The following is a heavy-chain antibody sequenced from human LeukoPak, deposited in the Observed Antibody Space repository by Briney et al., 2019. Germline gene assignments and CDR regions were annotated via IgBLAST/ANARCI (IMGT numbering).Heavy chain of an antibody. Sequence: PGGSLRLSCATSGFNFSDSRMTWVRQAPGKGLQWVANINRDRTEKHFLDSVEGRFIISRDNAKKSLYLQMSSLRPQDTAVYFCVRGDWYFEAWGQGTLVTVSS. D-gene: IGHD2-21*01. J-gene: IGHJ4*02. V-gene: IGHV3-7*04. CDR3: VRGDWYFEA. CDR2: INRDRTEK. CDR1: GFNFSDSR.